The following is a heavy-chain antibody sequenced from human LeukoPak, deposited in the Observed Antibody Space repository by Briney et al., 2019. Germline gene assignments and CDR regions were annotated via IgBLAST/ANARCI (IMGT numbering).Heavy chain of an antibody. CDR1: GFTFSSYS. Sequence: IPGGSLRLSCAASGFTFSSYSMNWVRQAPGKGLEWVSSISSSSSYIYYADSVKGRFTISRDNAKNSLYLQMNSLRAEDTAVYYCARDGPLATLGSWFDPWGQGTLVTVSS. CDR3: ARDGPLATLGSWFDP. J-gene: IGHJ5*02. D-gene: IGHD2-15*01. V-gene: IGHV3-21*01. CDR2: ISSSSSYI.